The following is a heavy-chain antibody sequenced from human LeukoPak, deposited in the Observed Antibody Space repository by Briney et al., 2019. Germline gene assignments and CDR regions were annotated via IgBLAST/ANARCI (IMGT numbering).Heavy chain of an antibody. D-gene: IGHD3-22*01. CDR3: ARVVVRENWFDP. CDR2: IYYSGST. V-gene: IGHV4-39*07. CDR1: GGSISSSSYY. Sequence: SETLSLTCTVSGGSISSSSYYWGWIRQPPGKGLEWIGNIYYSGSTYYNPSLKSRVTISVDTSKNQFSLKLSSVTAADTAVYYCARVVVRENWFDPWGQRTLVTVSS. J-gene: IGHJ5*02.